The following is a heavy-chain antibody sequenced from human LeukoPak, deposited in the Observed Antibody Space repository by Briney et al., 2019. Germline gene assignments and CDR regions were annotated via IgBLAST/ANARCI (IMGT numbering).Heavy chain of an antibody. D-gene: IGHD1-26*01. J-gene: IGHJ4*02. Sequence: KPSETLSLTCAVYGGSFSGYYGSWIRQPPGKGLEWIGEINHSGSTNYNPSLKSRVTISVDTSKNQFSLKLSSVTAADTAVYYCARWVATEDYWGQGTLVTVSS. CDR2: INHSGST. CDR1: GGSFSGYY. CDR3: ARWVATEDY. V-gene: IGHV4-34*01.